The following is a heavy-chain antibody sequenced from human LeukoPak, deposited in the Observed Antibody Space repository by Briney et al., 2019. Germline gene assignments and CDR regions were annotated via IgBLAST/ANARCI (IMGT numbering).Heavy chain of an antibody. V-gene: IGHV3-23*01. D-gene: IGHD3-16*01. CDR1: GFTFSSHG. CDR3: AKDDAWGRYKD. J-gene: IGHJ1*01. CDR2: ISPSGGIT. Sequence: GGSLRLSCAASGFTFSSHGMNWVRQAPGKGLEWVSGISPSGGITYYTDSVKGRFTISRDNSKNTVSLQMDSLRGDDTAVYYCAKDDAWGRYKDWGQGTLVTVSS.